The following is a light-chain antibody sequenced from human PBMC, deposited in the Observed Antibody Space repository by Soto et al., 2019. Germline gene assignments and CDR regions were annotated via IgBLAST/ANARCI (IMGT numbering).Light chain of an antibody. V-gene: IGLV1-44*01. Sequence: QSVLTQPPSASGTPGQTVIISCSGSISYIGRNTVNWYRQLPGTAPKLLIHNNNERPSGVPDRFSGSKSGTSASLAISGLQSEDEANYYCAAWDDSLNGRNWVFGGGTKLTVL. J-gene: IGLJ3*02. CDR2: NNN. CDR3: AAWDDSLNGRNWV. CDR1: ISYIGRNT.